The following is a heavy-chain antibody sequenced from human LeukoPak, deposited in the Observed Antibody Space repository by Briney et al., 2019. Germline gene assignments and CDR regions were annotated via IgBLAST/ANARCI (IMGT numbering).Heavy chain of an antibody. CDR2: IYYSGST. J-gene: IGHJ4*02. V-gene: IGHV4-59*01. Sequence: SETLSLTCTDSGGSISSYYWSWIRQPPGKGLEWIGYIYYSGSTNYNPSLTSRVTISVDTSKNQFSLKLSSVTAADTAVYYCARALVTDLYFDYWGQGTLVTVSS. CDR1: GGSISSYY. CDR3: ARALVTDLYFDY. D-gene: IGHD2-21*02.